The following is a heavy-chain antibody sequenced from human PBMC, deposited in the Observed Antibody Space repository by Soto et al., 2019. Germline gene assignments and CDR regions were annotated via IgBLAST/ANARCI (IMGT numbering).Heavy chain of an antibody. V-gene: IGHV1-2*04. CDR3: ARDAVTDYYDSSGYPGYWFDP. J-gene: IGHJ5*02. CDR1: GYTFTGYY. CDR2: INPNSGGT. Sequence: ASVKVSCKASGYTFTGYYMHWVRQAPGQGLEWMGWINPNSGGTNYAQKFQGWVTMTRDTSISTAYMELSRLRSDDTAVYYCARDAVTDYYDSSGYPGYWFDPRGQGTLVTVSS. D-gene: IGHD3-22*01.